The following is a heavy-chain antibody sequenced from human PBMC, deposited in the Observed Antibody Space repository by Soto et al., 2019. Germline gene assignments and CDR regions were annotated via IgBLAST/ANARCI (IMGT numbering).Heavy chain of an antibody. Sequence: QLVESGGGLVQPGRSLRLSCVASGFRFDEYAIPWVRQAPGKCLEWVSGISWDSGSINYAGSVRGRFTVSRDNAKNSLSLHMTSLRSEDTAFYYCAKIVTRHSLVPVFDQWGQGALVSVSS. D-gene: IGHD2-21*01. J-gene: IGHJ4*02. CDR3: AKIVTRHSLVPVFDQ. CDR2: ISWDSGSI. V-gene: IGHV3-9*01. CDR1: GFRFDEYA.